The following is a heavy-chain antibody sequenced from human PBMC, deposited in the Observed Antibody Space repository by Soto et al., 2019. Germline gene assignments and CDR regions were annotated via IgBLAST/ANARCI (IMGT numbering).Heavy chain of an antibody. CDR2: ISGSGGST. Sequence: EVQLLESGGGLVQPGGSLRLSCAASGFTFSSYAMSWVRQAPGKGLEWVSAISGSGGSTYYADSVKGRFTISRDNSKNTLYLQMNSLRAEDTAAYYCAKDPGDDYGYYGRYLKRYFDYWGQGPLVTVSS. V-gene: IGHV3-23*01. CDR1: GFTFSSYA. D-gene: IGHD4-17*01. CDR3: AKDPGDDYGYYGRYLKRYFDY. J-gene: IGHJ4*02.